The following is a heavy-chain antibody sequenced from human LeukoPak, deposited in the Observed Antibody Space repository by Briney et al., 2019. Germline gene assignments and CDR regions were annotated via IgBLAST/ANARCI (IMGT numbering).Heavy chain of an antibody. D-gene: IGHD5-18*01. CDR1: GFTFSSYS. Sequence: GGSLRLSCAASGFTFSSYSMNWVRQAPGKGLEWVSYISFSSDTIYYADSVKGRFTISRDNAENSLYLQMNSLRADDTAVYYCATSRRGIQLWRSPDYWGQGTLVTVSS. V-gene: IGHV3-48*01. J-gene: IGHJ4*02. CDR2: ISFSSDTI. CDR3: ATSRRGIQLWRSPDY.